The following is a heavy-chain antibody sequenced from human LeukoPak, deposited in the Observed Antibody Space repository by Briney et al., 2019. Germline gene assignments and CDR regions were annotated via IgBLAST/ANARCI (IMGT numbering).Heavy chain of an antibody. V-gene: IGHV4-59*01. D-gene: IGHD5-12*01. CDR3: ARESIVTTGFDY. J-gene: IGHJ4*02. CDR1: GGSISSYY. CDR2: IYYSGST. Sequence: SETLSLTCTVSGGSISSYYWSWIRQPPGKGLEWIGYIYYSGSTNYNPSLKSRVTISVDTSKNQFPLKLSSVTAADTAVYYCARESIVTTGFDYWGQGTLVTVSS.